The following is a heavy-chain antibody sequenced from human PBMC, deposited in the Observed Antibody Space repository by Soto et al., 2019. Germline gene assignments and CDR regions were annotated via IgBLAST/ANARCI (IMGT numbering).Heavy chain of an antibody. V-gene: IGHV4-34*01. CDR3: ARGQRRYYYYYGMDV. Sequence: SETLSLTCAVYGVSLDNYYWNWFRQSPERGLEWIGEVYHSGSTNYNPSLKSRVTISVDTSKNQFSLKLSSVTAADTAVYYCARGQRRYYYYYGMDVWGQGTTVTVSS. CDR2: VYHSGST. J-gene: IGHJ6*02. CDR1: GVSLDNYY.